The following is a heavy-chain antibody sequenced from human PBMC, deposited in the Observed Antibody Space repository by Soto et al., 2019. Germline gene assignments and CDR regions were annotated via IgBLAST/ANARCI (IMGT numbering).Heavy chain of an antibody. CDR2: ISYDGSNK. CDR1: GFTFSIYG. J-gene: IGHJ4*02. CDR3: AKPKFNCGRRRYYTIDY. D-gene: IGHD3-22*01. Sequence: PGGSLRLSCAASGFTFSIYGMHWVRQAPGKGLEWVAVISYDGSNKYYADSVKGRFTISRDNSKNTLYLQINTLRAEDTAVYYCAKPKFNCGRRRYYTIDYCGTGNLVTVSS. V-gene: IGHV3-30*18.